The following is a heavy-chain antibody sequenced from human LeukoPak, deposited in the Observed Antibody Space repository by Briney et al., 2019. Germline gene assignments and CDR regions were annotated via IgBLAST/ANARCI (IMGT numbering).Heavy chain of an antibody. D-gene: IGHD3-16*02. CDR2: INHSGGT. CDR1: GGSFSDYH. V-gene: IGHV4-34*01. J-gene: IGHJ4*02. Sequence: PSETLSLTCALYGGSFSDYHWTWIRQPPGKGLEWIGEINHSGGTDYNPSLRSRLTISVDTSKKQFSLQLSSVTAADTGVYYCARVSDIMISFRGGISYFDYCGQGSLVTVSP. CDR3: ARVSDIMISFRGGISYFDY.